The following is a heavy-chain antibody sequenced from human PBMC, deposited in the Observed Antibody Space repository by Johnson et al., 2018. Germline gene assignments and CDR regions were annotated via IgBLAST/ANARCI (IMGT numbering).Heavy chain of an antibody. D-gene: IGHD3-22*01. CDR2: IYTGGST. CDR1: GFIVNSTY. V-gene: IGHV3-66*01. J-gene: IGHJ3*01. CDR3: ARYSFDHHGLSAFEL. Sequence: VQLVQSGGGLVQPGGSLRLTCVASGFIVNSTYMTWVRQAPGKGLEWVSVIYTGGSTYYSASVKGRFTISKDNSRNTLFLQMNSLRGDDTATYFCARYSFDHHGLSAFELWGQGTMVTISS.